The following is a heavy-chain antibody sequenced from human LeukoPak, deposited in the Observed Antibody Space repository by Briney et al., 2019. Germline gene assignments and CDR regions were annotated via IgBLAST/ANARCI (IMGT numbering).Heavy chain of an antibody. J-gene: IGHJ3*02. CDR2: INPSGGT. CDR3: ARGGFVGIVVVITPHDAFDI. V-gene: IGHV1-2*02. CDR1: GYTFTSYY. D-gene: IGHD3-22*01. Sequence: GASVKVSCKASGYTFTSYYMHWVRQAPGQGLEWMGIINPSGGTNYAQKFQGRVTMTRDTSISTAYMELSRLRSDDTAVYYCARGGFVGIVVVITPHDAFDIWGQGTMVTVSS.